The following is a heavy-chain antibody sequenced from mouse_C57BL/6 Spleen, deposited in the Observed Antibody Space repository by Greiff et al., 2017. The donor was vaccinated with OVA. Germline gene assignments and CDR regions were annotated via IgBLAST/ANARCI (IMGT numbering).Heavy chain of an antibody. J-gene: IGHJ3*01. CDR3: ARGDSNYSWFAY. CDR2: IYPRSGNT. CDR1: GYTFTSYG. Sequence: QVHVKQSGAELARPGASVKLSCKASGYTFTSYGISWVKQRTGQGLEWIGEIYPRSGNTYYNEKFKGKATLTADKSSSTAYMELRSLTSEDSAVYFCARGDSNYSWFAYWGQGTLVTVSA. V-gene: IGHV1-81*01. D-gene: IGHD2-5*01.